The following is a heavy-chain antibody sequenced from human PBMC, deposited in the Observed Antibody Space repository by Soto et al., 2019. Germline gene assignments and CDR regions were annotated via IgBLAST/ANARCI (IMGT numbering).Heavy chain of an antibody. D-gene: IGHD3-10*01. Sequence: GGSLRLSCTASGFTFYTYVMQWVRQAPGKGLEWVAVIWSDGSNKYYADSVQGRFTVSRDNSKNTLYLQMSSLRAEDTAVYYCARVGRMTTQTHAKYYYYMDVWGSGTTVTVSS. CDR2: IWSDGSNK. CDR3: ARVGRMTTQTHAKYYYYMDV. J-gene: IGHJ6*03. CDR1: GFTFYTYV. V-gene: IGHV3-33*01.